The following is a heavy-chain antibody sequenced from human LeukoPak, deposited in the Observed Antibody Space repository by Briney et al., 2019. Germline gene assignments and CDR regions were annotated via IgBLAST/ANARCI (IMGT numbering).Heavy chain of an antibody. CDR2: ICYDGSNK. V-gene: IGHV3-33*01. J-gene: IGHJ4*02. Sequence: GGSLRLSCAASGFTLSSYGMHWVRQAPGKGLEGVAVICYDGSNKYYADSVKGRFTISRDNSKNTLYLQMNSLRAGETAVYYCARDSESGMDYWGQGTLVTVSS. D-gene: IGHD5-24*01. CDR3: ARDSESGMDY. CDR1: GFTLSSYG.